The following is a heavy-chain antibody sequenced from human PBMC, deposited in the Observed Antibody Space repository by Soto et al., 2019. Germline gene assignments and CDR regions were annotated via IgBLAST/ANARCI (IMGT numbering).Heavy chain of an antibody. CDR3: ATPKEDCSGYYYHGRKGY. D-gene: IGHD3-22*01. V-gene: IGHV1-2*02. CDR1: GYTFTGYY. Sequence: ASVKVCCKASGYTFTGYYMHWVRQAPGQGREWMGWINPNSGGTNYAQKFQGRVTMTRDTSISTAYMELSRLRSDDTDVYYCATPKEDCSGYYYHGRKGYRGHVXTVTVYS. CDR2: INPNSGGT. J-gene: IGHJ6*02.